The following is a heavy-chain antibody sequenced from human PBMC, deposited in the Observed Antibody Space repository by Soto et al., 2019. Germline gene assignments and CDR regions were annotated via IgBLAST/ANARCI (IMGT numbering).Heavy chain of an antibody. CDR3: ARMTERDPGMTMVRGVIMQDYYCYGMDV. J-gene: IGHJ6*02. Sequence: ASVKVSCKASGYTFTGYYMHWVRQAPGQGLEWMGWINPNSGGTNYAQKFQGWVTMTRDTSISTAYMELSRLRSDDTAVYYCARMTERDPGMTMVRGVIMQDYYCYGMDVWGQGTTVTAP. CDR2: INPNSGGT. V-gene: IGHV1-2*04. D-gene: IGHD3-10*01. CDR1: GYTFTGYY.